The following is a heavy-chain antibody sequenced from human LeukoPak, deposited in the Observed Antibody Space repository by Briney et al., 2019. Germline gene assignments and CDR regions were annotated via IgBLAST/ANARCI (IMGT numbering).Heavy chain of an antibody. J-gene: IGHJ4*02. CDR3: TRDRPNYYGSNGHYYRRNGDY. Sequence: GGSLRLSCAASGFTFSSYGMSWVRQAPGKGLEWVSAISGSGGSTCYADSVKGRFTISRDNSKNTLYLQMNSLRAEDTAVYYCTRDRPNYYGSNGHYYRRNGDYWGQGTLVTVSS. V-gene: IGHV3-23*01. CDR2: ISGSGGST. D-gene: IGHD3-22*01. CDR1: GFTFSSYG.